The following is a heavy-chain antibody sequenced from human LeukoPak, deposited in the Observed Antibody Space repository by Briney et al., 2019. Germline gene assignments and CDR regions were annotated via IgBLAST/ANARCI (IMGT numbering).Heavy chain of an antibody. CDR3: ATTYYYGSGSYRSYGMDV. Sequence: KVSCKASGYTFTSYAMHWVRQAPGQRLEWMGWINAGNGNTKYSQKFQGRVTITRDTSASTAYMELSSLRSEDTAVYYCATTYYYGSGSYRSYGMDVWGQGTTVTVSS. CDR2: INAGNGNT. V-gene: IGHV1-3*01. D-gene: IGHD3-10*01. J-gene: IGHJ6*02. CDR1: GYTFTSYA.